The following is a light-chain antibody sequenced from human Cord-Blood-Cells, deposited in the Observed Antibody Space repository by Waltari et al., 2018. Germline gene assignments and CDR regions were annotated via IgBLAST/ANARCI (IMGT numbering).Light chain of an antibody. CDR2: ASS. CDR3: QQYYSYPA. Sequence: AIRMTQSPSSFSASTGDRVTITCRASQGISSYLAWYQQKPGKAPKLLIYASSTLQSGLPSRFRESGSGTDFTLTISCLQSEDFATYYCQQYYSYPAFRGGTKVEIK. V-gene: IGKV1-8*01. CDR1: QGISSY. J-gene: IGKJ4*01.